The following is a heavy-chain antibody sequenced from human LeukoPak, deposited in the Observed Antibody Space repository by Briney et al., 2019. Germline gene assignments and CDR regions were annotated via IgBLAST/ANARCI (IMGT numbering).Heavy chain of an antibody. J-gene: IGHJ4*02. CDR2: VSGGGGST. V-gene: IGHV3-23*01. CDR3: AKPSVGATSFDY. D-gene: IGHD1-26*01. CDR1: GFTFSSYA. Sequence: GGSLRLSCAASGFTFSSYAMSWVRQAPGKGLEWVSAVSGGGGSTYYADSVKGRFTISRDNSKNTLYLQMDSLRAEDTAVYYCAKPSVGATSFDYWGQGTLATVSS.